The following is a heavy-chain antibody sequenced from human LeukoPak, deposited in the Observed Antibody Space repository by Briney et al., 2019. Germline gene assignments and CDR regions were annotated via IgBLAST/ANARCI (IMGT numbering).Heavy chain of an antibody. CDR1: GFTFSSYS. CDR2: ISSSSSYI. J-gene: IGHJ3*01. Sequence: GGSLRLSCAASGFTFSSYSMNWVRQAPGKGLEWVSSISSSSSYIYYADSVKGRFTISRDNAKNSLYLQMNSLRAEDTAVYYCASAGARYSDTGGLYAFDFWGRGTMVTVSS. CDR3: ASAGARYSDTGGLYAFDF. D-gene: IGHD2-8*02. V-gene: IGHV3-21*01.